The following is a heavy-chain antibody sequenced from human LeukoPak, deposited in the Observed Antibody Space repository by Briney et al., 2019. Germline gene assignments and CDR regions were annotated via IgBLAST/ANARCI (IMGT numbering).Heavy chain of an antibody. Sequence: PSETLSLTCTVSGGSISSYHWSWIRQSPGKGLEWIGHIYYSGSTNYNPSLKSRVTISVDTSKKQFSLKLTSVTAADTAVYYCARTNYYDSSGYGGHTKYFDYWGQGTLVTVSS. J-gene: IGHJ4*02. D-gene: IGHD3-22*01. CDR2: IYYSGST. V-gene: IGHV4-59*01. CDR1: GGSISSYH. CDR3: ARTNYYDSSGYGGHTKYFDY.